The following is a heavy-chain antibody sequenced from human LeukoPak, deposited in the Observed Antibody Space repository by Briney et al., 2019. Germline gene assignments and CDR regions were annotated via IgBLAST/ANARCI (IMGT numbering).Heavy chain of an antibody. D-gene: IGHD3-16*01. CDR2: IYSSGNS. CDR3: ARRGIWDLQIGNWFHP. V-gene: IGHV4-39*01. J-gene: IGHJ5*02. Sequence: SETLSLTCSISGDSITTNSYWWGWIRQSPGKGLEWIGSIYSSGNSYYNPSLKTRATISPDTSKNQYSLRLTSVTAADTAVYYCARRGIWDLQIGNWFHPWGQGILVTVSS. CDR1: GDSITTNSYW.